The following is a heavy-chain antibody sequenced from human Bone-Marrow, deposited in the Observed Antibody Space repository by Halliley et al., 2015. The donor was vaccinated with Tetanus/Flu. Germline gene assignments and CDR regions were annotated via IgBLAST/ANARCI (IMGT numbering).Heavy chain of an antibody. J-gene: IGHJ4*02. CDR1: GYTLSSHY. CDR3: HVKSGNSGFDY. D-gene: IGHD5-12*01. CDR2: IHASGIST. V-gene: IGHV1-46*01. Sequence: VQLVQSGAEVKKPGASVKISCKASGYTLSSHYMHWVRQAPGQGLEWMGVIHASGISTSYAQRFQGRVTVTRDTSTSTVYLEVSSLTSADTAVYYCHVKSGNSGFDYWGQGTLVTVAS.